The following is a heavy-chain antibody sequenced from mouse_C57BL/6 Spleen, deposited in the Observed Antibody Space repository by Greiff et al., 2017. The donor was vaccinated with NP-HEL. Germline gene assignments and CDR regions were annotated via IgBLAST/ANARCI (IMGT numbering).Heavy chain of an antibody. CDR1: GYTFTDYE. V-gene: IGHV1-15*01. CDR3: TRGDY. Sequence: VKLVESGAELVRPGASVTLSCKASGYTFTDYEMHWVKQTPVHGLEWIGAIDPETGGTAYNQKFKGKAILTADKSSSTAYMELRSLTSEDSAVYYCTRGDYWGQGTSVTVSS. J-gene: IGHJ4*01. CDR2: IDPETGGT.